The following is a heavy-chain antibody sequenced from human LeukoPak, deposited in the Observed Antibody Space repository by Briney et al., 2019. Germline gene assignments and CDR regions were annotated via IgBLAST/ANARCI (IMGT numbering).Heavy chain of an antibody. Sequence: PSETLCLTCSVSGGSISNYYWSWIRQPPGKGRGWIGYIYYSGSTNYNPSLKSRVTISVATSKNQFSLKLSSVTAADTAVYYCAREASSSWYGYYGMDVWGKGTTVTVSS. CDR1: GGSISNYY. CDR3: AREASSSWYGYYGMDV. J-gene: IGHJ6*04. V-gene: IGHV4-59*01. D-gene: IGHD6-13*01. CDR2: IYYSGST.